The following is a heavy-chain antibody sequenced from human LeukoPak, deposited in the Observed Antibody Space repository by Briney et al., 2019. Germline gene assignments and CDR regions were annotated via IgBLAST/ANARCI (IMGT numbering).Heavy chain of an antibody. Sequence: SETLSLTCTVSGGSISSYYWSWIRQPPGKGLEWIGYIYYSGSTNYNPSLKSRVTISVDTSKNQFSLKLSSATAADTAVYYCARHRGYGQLEFDYWGQGTLVTASS. CDR2: IYYSGST. CDR3: ARHRGYGQLEFDY. J-gene: IGHJ4*02. CDR1: GGSISSYY. V-gene: IGHV4-59*08. D-gene: IGHD6-25*01.